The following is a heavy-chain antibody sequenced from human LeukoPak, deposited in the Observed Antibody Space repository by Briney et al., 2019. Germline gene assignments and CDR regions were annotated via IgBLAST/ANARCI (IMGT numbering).Heavy chain of an antibody. CDR2: INHSGST. Sequence: SETLSLTCAVYGGSFSGYYWSWIRQPPGKGLEWIGEINHSGSTNYNPSLKSRVTISVDTSKNQFSLKLSSVTAADTAVYYCARGPLRSGYYRPNWFHPWGQGTQVTVSS. J-gene: IGHJ5*02. CDR1: GGSFSGYY. V-gene: IGHV4-34*01. CDR3: ARGPLRSGYYRPNWFHP. D-gene: IGHD3-3*01.